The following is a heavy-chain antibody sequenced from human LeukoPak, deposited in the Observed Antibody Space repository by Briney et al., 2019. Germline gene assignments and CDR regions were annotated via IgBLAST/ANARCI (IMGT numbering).Heavy chain of an antibody. CDR1: GGSISSSSYY. D-gene: IGHD3-22*01. V-gene: IGHV4-39*07. CDR2: IYYSGST. Sequence: SETLSLTCTVSGGSISSSSYYWGWIRQPPGKGLEWIGSIYYSGSTYYNPSLKSRATISVDTSKNQFSLKLSSVTAADTAVYYCARGPRTMTYFDIWGQRTMVTVSS. J-gene: IGHJ3*02. CDR3: ARGPRTMTYFDI.